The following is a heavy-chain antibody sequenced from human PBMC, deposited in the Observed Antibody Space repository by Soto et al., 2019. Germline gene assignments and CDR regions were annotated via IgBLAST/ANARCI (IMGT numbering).Heavy chain of an antibody. CDR2: ISSSGSTI. V-gene: IGHV3-11*01. Sequence: GGSLRLSCAASGFTFSDYYMSWICQAPGKGLEWVSYISSSGSTIYYADSVKGRFTISRDNAKNSLYLQMNSLRAEDTAVYYCAGLPVTTIEVGRYYYYYMDVWGKGTTVPVSS. CDR1: GFTFSDYY. J-gene: IGHJ6*03. D-gene: IGHD2-21*02. CDR3: AGLPVTTIEVGRYYYYYMDV.